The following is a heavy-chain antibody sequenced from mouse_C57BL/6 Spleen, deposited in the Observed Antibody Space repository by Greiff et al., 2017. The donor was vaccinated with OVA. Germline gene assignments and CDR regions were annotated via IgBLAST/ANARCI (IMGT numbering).Heavy chain of an antibody. J-gene: IGHJ4*01. CDR2: IYPGDGDT. V-gene: IGHV1-82*01. Sequence: VQLQQSGPELVKPGASVKISCKASGYAFSSSWMNWVKQRPGKGLEWIGRIYPGDGDTNYNGKFKGKATLTADKSSSTAYMQLSSLTSEDSAVYVCAGGTTVVGGAMDYWGQGTSVTVSS. D-gene: IGHD1-1*01. CDR1: GYAFSSSW. CDR3: AGGTTVVGGAMDY.